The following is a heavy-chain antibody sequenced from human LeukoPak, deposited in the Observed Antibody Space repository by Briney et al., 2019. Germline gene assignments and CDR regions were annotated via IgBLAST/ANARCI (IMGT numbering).Heavy chain of an antibody. CDR1: GGTFSSFA. V-gene: IGHV1-69*04. Sequence: SVKVSCKSSGGTFSSFAISWVRQAPGQGLEWMGRVIPIAGLTNYAQKSQTRLTITADTSTHTVYMELSRLISEDTAVYYCARDDLPWGQGTLVSVSS. CDR3: ARDDLP. D-gene: IGHD2-21*02. J-gene: IGHJ4*02. CDR2: VIPIAGLT.